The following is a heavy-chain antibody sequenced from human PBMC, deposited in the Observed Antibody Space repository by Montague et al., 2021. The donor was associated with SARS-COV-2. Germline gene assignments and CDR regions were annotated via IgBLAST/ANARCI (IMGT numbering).Heavy chain of an antibody. Sequence: SETLSLTCAVHGGSFSTYSWNWIRQPPGKGLEWIGEIHHGGSTNYNPSLKSRVTISADTSKNQLSLKLTSVAAADTAVYYCARLGEAAVPSAILGVGPPYYYYYMDVWGKGTTVTVSS. CDR2: IHHGGST. D-gene: IGHD3-10*01. CDR3: ARLGEAAVPSAILGVGPPYYYYYMDV. V-gene: IGHV4-34*01. CDR1: GGSFSTYS. J-gene: IGHJ6*03.